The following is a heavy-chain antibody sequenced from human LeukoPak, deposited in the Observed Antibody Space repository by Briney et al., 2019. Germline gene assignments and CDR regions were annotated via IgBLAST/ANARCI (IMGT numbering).Heavy chain of an antibody. CDR2: IYYSGNT. D-gene: IGHD4-17*01. CDR1: GGSISSSTYY. CDR3: VLDYGDYASDY. J-gene: IGHJ4*02. V-gene: IGHV4-39*01. Sequence: SETLSLTCTVSGGSISSSTYYWDWIRQSPGTGLEWIGNIYYSGNTYYNPSLKSRVTISVDTSKNQFSLKLSSVTAADTAVYYCVLDYGDYASDYWGQGTLVTVSS.